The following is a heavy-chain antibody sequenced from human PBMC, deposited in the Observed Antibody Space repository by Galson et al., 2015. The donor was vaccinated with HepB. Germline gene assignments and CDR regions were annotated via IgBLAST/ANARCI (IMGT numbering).Heavy chain of an antibody. CDR2: INAGNGNT. CDR1: GYTFTSYA. CDR3: ARNGAGGAYCSGGSCSLPAY. Sequence: SVKVSCKASGYTFTSYAMHWVRQAPGQRLEWMGWINAGNGNTKYSQRFQGRVTITRDTSASTAYMELSSLRSEDTAVYYCARNGAGGAYCSGGSCSLPAYWGQGTLVTVSS. J-gene: IGHJ4*02. V-gene: IGHV1-3*01. D-gene: IGHD2-15*01.